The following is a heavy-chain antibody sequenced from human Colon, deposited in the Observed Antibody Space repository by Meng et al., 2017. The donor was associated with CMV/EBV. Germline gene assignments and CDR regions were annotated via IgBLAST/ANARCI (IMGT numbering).Heavy chain of an antibody. CDR2: IYSGGSST. CDR1: GLTFSSYA. J-gene: IGHJ4*02. V-gene: IGHV3-23*03. Sequence: SCAASGLTFSSYAMSWVRQAPGKGLEWVSVIYSGGSSTYYADSVKGRFTISRDNSKNTLYLQMNSLRAEDTAVYYCAKLAAAGTGDYWGQGTLVTVSS. CDR3: AKLAAAGTGDY. D-gene: IGHD6-13*01.